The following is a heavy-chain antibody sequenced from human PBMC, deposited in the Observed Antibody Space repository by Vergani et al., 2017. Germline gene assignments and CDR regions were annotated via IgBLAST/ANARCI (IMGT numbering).Heavy chain of an antibody. CDR2: IYHSGST. V-gene: IGHV4-38-2*01. Sequence: QVQLQESGPGLVKPSETLSLTCAVSGYSISSGYYWVWIRQPPGKGLEWIGSIYHSGSTYYNPSLKSRVTISVDTSKNQFSLKLSSVTAADTAVYYCARVDPGTTSFDYWGQGTLVTVSS. CDR1: GYSISSGYY. CDR3: ARVDPGTTSFDY. D-gene: IGHD1-7*01. J-gene: IGHJ4*02.